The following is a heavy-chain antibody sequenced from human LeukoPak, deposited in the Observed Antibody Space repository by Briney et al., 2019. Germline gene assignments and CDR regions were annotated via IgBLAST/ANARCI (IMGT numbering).Heavy chain of an antibody. Sequence: GGSLRLSCAASGFIVSANYMSWVREAPGKGLELVSVIYSDGTTSYADSVKGRFTISRDNSKNAPYLQMNSLRAEDTAVYYCAKTPRSSGAWFGDYWGQGTLVTVSS. V-gene: IGHV3-66*01. CDR1: GFIVSANY. CDR2: IYSDGTT. CDR3: AKTPRSSGAWFGDY. D-gene: IGHD3-10*01. J-gene: IGHJ4*02.